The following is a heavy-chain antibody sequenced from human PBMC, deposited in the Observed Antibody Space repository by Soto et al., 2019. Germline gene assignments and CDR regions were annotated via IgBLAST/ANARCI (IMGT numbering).Heavy chain of an antibody. V-gene: IGHV4-31*03. CDR3: ARHPPYYYGSGSLNWFDP. Sequence: SETLSLTCTVSGASINSGGYYWSWIRQLPGRGLEWIGYIYHSGSTYYNPSLKSRVTISVDTSKNQFSLKLSSVTAADTAVYYCARHPPYYYGSGSLNWFDPWGQGTLVTVSS. CDR1: GASINSGGYY. D-gene: IGHD3-10*01. CDR2: IYHSGST. J-gene: IGHJ5*02.